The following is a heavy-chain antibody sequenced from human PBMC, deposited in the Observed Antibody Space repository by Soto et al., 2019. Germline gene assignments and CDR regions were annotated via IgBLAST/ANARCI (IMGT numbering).Heavy chain of an antibody. Sequence: GGSLRLSCAASGFTFSSYAMSWVRQAPGKGLEWVSAISGSGGSTYYADSVKGRFTISRDNSKNTLYLQMNSLRAEDTAVYYCAKDGTRTGRISRTENWFDPWGQGTLVTVSS. J-gene: IGHJ5*02. V-gene: IGHV3-23*01. CDR2: ISGSGGST. CDR3: AKDGTRTGRISRTENWFDP. CDR1: GFTFSSYA. D-gene: IGHD2-2*01.